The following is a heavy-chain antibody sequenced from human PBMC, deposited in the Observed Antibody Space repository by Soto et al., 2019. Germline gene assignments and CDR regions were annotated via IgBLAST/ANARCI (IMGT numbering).Heavy chain of an antibody. D-gene: IGHD3-10*01. Sequence: GGSLRLSCAASGFTFSSYAMSWVRQAPGKGLEWVSAISGSGGSTYYADSVKGRFTISRDNSKNTLYLQMNSLRAEDTAVYYCASGGRLRLWFGEPDSDFDYWGQGTLVTVSS. CDR1: GFTFSSYA. J-gene: IGHJ4*02. V-gene: IGHV3-23*01. CDR2: ISGSGGST. CDR3: ASGGRLRLWFGEPDSDFDY.